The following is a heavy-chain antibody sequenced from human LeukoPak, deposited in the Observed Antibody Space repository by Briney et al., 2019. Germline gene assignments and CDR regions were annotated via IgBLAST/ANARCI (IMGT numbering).Heavy chain of an antibody. J-gene: IGHJ4*02. V-gene: IGHV1-2*02. CDR3: ARRAVAGLDY. Sequence: ASVKVSCKASGYTFTGYYMHWVRQAPGQGLEWMGWINPNSGGTNYAQKFQGRVTMTRDTSINTAYMELSSLRSEDTAVYYCARRAVAGLDYWGQGTLVTVSS. D-gene: IGHD6-19*01. CDR1: GYTFTGYY. CDR2: INPNSGGT.